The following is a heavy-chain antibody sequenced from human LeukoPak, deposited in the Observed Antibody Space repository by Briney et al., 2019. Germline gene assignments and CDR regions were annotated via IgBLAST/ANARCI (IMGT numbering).Heavy chain of an antibody. CDR3: ASPLSTALPHDAFDI. Sequence: AASVKVSCKASGYTFTSYYMHWVRQAPGQGLEWMGIINPSGGSTSYAQKFQGRVTMTRDMSTSTVYMELSSLRSEDTAVYYCASPLSTALPHDAFDIWGQGTMVIVSS. V-gene: IGHV1-46*01. CDR2: INPSGGST. J-gene: IGHJ3*02. CDR1: GYTFTSYY. D-gene: IGHD2/OR15-2a*01.